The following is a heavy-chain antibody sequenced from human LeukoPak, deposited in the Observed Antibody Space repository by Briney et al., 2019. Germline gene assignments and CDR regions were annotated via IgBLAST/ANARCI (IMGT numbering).Heavy chain of an antibody. CDR3: ARTGYSSSFDY. CDR1: GGSISSNSYY. CDR2: IYYSGST. D-gene: IGHD6-13*01. Sequence: PSETLSLTYTVSGGSISSNSYYWGWIRQPPGRGLEWIGSIYYSGSTYYNPSLKSRVTISVDTSKNQFSLKLSSVTAADTAVYYCARTGYSSSFDYWGQGTLVTVSS. J-gene: IGHJ4*02. V-gene: IGHV4-39*07.